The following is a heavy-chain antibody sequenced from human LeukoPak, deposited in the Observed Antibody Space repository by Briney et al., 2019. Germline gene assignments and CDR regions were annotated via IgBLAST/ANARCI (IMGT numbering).Heavy chain of an antibody. CDR3: AKVVVPAAILNWFDP. CDR1: GFTFSSYA. J-gene: IGHJ5*02. CDR2: ISYDGSNK. Sequence: GGSLRLSCAASGFTFSSYAMHWARQAPGKGLEWVAVISYDGSNKYYADSVKGRFTISRDNSKNTLYLQMNSLRAEDTAVYYCAKVVVPAAILNWFDPWGQGTLVTVSS. D-gene: IGHD2-2*02. V-gene: IGHV3-30*18.